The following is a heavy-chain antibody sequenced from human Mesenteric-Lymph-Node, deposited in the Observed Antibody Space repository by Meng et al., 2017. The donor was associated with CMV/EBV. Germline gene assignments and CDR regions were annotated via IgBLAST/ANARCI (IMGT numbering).Heavy chain of an antibody. J-gene: IGHJ3*02. V-gene: IGHV4-31*03. CDR2: IFYFRGGT. CDR3: ARELGYYDSSGYSCHDAFDI. D-gene: IGHD3-22*01. Sequence: LRLSCTVSGGSINTGGNFWSWIRQHPVKGLEWIGNIFYFRGGTTYNPSFKSRATISMDTSKNQFSLKLTSVTAADTAVYYCARELGYYDSSGYSCHDAFDIWGQGTMVTVSS. CDR1: GGSINTGGNF.